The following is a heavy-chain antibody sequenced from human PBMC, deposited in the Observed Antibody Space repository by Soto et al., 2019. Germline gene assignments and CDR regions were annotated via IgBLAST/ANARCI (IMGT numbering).Heavy chain of an antibody. V-gene: IGHV1-69*06. CDR3: ARSSPGIAAAGSYYYGMDV. D-gene: IGHD6-13*01. Sequence: QVQLVQSGAEVKKPGSSVKVSCKASGGTFSSYAISWVRQAPGQGLEWMGGIIPIFGTANYAQKFQGRVTITADKSTSTADMELSSLRSEDTAVYYCARSSPGIAAAGSYYYGMDVWGQGTTVTVSS. CDR2: IIPIFGTA. J-gene: IGHJ6*02. CDR1: GGTFSSYA.